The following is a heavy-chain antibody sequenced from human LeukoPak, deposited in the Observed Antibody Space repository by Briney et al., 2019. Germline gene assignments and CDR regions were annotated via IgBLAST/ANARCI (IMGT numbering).Heavy chain of an antibody. CDR3: ARELFDYYDSSGYPDY. D-gene: IGHD3-22*01. Sequence: AGGSLRLSCAASGFTFSNAWMSWVRQAPGKGLEWVAVIWYDGSNKYYADSVKGRFTISRDNSKNTLYLQMNSLRAEDTAVYYCARELFDYYDSSGYPDYWGQGTLVTVSS. CDR1: GFTFSNAW. V-gene: IGHV3-33*08. J-gene: IGHJ4*02. CDR2: IWYDGSNK.